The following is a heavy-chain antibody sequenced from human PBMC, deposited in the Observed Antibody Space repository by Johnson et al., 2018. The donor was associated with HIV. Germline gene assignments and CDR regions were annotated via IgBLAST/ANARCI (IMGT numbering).Heavy chain of an antibody. V-gene: IGHV3-23*04. CDR2: ISGSGGST. Sequence: VQLVESGGGLVQPGGSLRLSCAASGFAFSSYAMTWVRQAPWKGLEWVSSISGSGGSTYYADSVKGRFTISRDNFKNTLYLQMNSLRAEDTAVYYCARDFNSGSPDGAFDIWGQGTMVTVSS. D-gene: IGHD4-23*01. J-gene: IGHJ3*02. CDR3: ARDFNSGSPDGAFDI. CDR1: GFAFSSYA.